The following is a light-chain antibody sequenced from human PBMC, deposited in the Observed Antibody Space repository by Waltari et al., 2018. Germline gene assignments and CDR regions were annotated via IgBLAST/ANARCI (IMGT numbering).Light chain of an antibody. J-gene: IGKJ1*01. CDR1: QGVGDS. CDR2: GAS. CDR3: QKYNIAPRT. V-gene: IGKV1-27*01. Sequence: DIQLTQSTSSLSASAGARATITCRASQGVGDSVAWYQQKPGKPPPLLISGASTLPSGVPSRFSGSGSETDFTLTISSLQPEDVATYYCQKYNIAPRTFGPGTKVEIK.